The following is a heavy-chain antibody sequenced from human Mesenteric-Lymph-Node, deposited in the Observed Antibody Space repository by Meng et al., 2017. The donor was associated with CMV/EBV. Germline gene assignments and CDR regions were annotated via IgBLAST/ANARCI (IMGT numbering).Heavy chain of an antibody. CDR2: IYYNGRT. Sequence: SETLSLTCSVSGGSINSAYYYWTWIRQPPGKGLEWIGNIYYNGRTYYNPSLKSRVTISLDTSKIQFSLNLYSVTAADTAVYYCASYNYNSRGYSFFDYWGQGTLVTVSS. D-gene: IGHD3-22*01. J-gene: IGHJ4*02. CDR1: GGSINSAYYY. V-gene: IGHV4-39*07. CDR3: ASYNYNSRGYSFFDY.